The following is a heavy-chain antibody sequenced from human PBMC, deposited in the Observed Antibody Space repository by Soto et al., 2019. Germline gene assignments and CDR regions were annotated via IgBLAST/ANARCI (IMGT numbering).Heavy chain of an antibody. D-gene: IGHD6-19*01. J-gene: IGHJ3*02. CDR2: IRYSDGRS. V-gene: IGHV3-23*01. Sequence: PGGSLRLSCAASGFTFSSYAMSWVRQVPGKGLEWVSIRYSDGRSYHAESVKGRFTISTDDSENTLYLQMNSLRAEDTAVYFCAKTTDGWFSAFEIWGQGTVVTVSS. CDR3: AKTTDGWFSAFEI. CDR1: GFTFSSYA.